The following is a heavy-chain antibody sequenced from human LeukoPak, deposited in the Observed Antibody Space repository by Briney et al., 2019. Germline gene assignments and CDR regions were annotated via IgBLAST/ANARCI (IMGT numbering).Heavy chain of an antibody. V-gene: IGHV4-34*01. Sequence: KPSETLSLTCAVYGVSLSAYYWSCIRQSPGKGREWSGEINKSESSNYNPSLKSRVTISVDTSKNQVSLQLSPVTAAETAVYYCARGRYSNWERYYYMDVWGKGATVTVYS. J-gene: IGHJ6*03. CDR3: ARGRYSNWERYYYMDV. CDR2: INKSESS. D-gene: IGHD4-11*01. CDR1: GVSLSAYY.